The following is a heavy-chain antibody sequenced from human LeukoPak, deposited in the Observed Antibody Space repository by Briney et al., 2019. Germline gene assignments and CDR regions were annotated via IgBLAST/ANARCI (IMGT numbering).Heavy chain of an antibody. D-gene: IGHD5-18*01. Sequence: PGGSLRLSCAASGFTFSSYGMHWVRQAPGKGLEWVAFIRYDGSNKYCADSVKGRFTISRDNSKNTLYLQMNSLRAEDTAVYYCAKDNLYGLWPLDYWGQGTLVTVSS. CDR3: AKDNLYGLWPLDY. V-gene: IGHV3-30*02. J-gene: IGHJ4*02. CDR1: GFTFSSYG. CDR2: IRYDGSNK.